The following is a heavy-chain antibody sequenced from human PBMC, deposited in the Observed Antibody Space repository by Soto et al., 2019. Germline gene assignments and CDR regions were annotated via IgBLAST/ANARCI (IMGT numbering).Heavy chain of an antibody. CDR3: AREMSLRWQIQANWFDP. CDR1: GYTFTSYY. V-gene: IGHV1-46*01. Sequence: ASVKVSCKASGYTFTSYYMHWVRQAPGQGLEWMGIINPSGGSTSYSRKFQGRVTMTRDTSTNTVYMELSSLRSEDTAVYYCAREMSLRWQIQANWFDPWGQGTLVTVSS. D-gene: IGHD4-17*01. J-gene: IGHJ5*02. CDR2: INPSGGST.